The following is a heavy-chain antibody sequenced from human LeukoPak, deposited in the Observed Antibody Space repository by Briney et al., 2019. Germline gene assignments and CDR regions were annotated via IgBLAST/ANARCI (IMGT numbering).Heavy chain of an antibody. D-gene: IGHD6-13*01. CDR3: ARDKQQLGHYWYFDL. V-gene: IGHV4-39*07. Sequence: SETLSLTCTVSGDSLASTGYYWGWIRQPPGKGLEWIGTISYSGPTYYSPSLRSRLTISLASSMNQISLKLTSATAADTAVYYCARDKQQLGHYWYFDLWGRGTLVTVSS. CDR2: ISYSGPT. CDR1: GDSLASTGYY. J-gene: IGHJ2*01.